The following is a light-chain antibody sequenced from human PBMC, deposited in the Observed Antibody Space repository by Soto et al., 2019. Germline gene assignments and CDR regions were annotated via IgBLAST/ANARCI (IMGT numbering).Light chain of an antibody. Sequence: DIVMTQSPDSLAVSLGERATINCKSSQSVLYSSNNMNYLAWYQQKPGQPPKLLIYWASTRESGVPDRFSGGGSGADFTLTISSLQAEDVAVYYCQQYYSTPQTFGQGTKVEIK. CDR1: QSVLYSSNNMNY. CDR3: QQYYSTPQT. V-gene: IGKV4-1*01. CDR2: WAS. J-gene: IGKJ1*01.